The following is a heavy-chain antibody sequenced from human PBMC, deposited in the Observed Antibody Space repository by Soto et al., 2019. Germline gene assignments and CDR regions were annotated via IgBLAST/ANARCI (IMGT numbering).Heavy chain of an antibody. D-gene: IGHD2-21*01. CDR1: GYIFTDYD. V-gene: IGHV1-2*02. J-gene: IGHJ5*02. CDR3: ARPYCASNSCHNWFDT. Sequence: GASVKVSCKASGYIFTDYDMNWVRQAPGQGPEWMGWINPNSGATNYAQKFQGRVTITTDTSIATAYMELSGLRSDDTAVYYCARPYCASNSCHNWFDTWGQGTLVTVSS. CDR2: INPNSGAT.